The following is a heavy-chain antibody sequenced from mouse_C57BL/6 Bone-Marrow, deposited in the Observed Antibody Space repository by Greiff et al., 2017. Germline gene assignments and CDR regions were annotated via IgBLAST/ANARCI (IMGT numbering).Heavy chain of an antibody. CDR2: INPSNGGT. D-gene: IGHD2-4*01. CDR3: ARLRYDYDLYRYFDG. CDR1: GYTFTSYW. V-gene: IGHV1-53*01. J-gene: IGHJ1*03. Sequence: QVHVKQPGTELVKPGASVKLSCKASGYTFTSYWMHWVKQRPGQGLEWIGNINPSNGGTNYNEKFKSKATLTVDKSSSTAYMQLSSLTSEDSAVSYCARLRYDYDLYRYFDGWGTGTTVTVSS.